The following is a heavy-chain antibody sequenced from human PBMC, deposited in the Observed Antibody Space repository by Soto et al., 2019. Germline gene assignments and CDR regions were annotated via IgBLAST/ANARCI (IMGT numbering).Heavy chain of an antibody. D-gene: IGHD3-10*01. CDR3: ARGLSGGSANFRFDP. CDR1: GGAVSVYC. Sequence: PSETLSLTCAVSGGAVSVYCWSWIRQPAGKGLEWIGRICFGGTTNYNPSLNSRVSMSIDSSKNHFSLQLTSVTAADTALYYCARGLSGGSANFRFDPWGQGTLVTVS. V-gene: IGHV4-4*07. J-gene: IGHJ5*02. CDR2: ICFGGTT.